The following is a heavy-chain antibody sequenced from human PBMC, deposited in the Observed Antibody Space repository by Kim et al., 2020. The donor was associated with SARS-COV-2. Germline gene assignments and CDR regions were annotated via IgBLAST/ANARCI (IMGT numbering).Heavy chain of an antibody. CDR2: ISAYNGNT. Sequence: ASVKVSCKASGYTFTSYGISWVRQAPGQGLEWMGWISAYNGNTNYAQKLQGRVTMTTDTSTSTAYMELRSLRSDDTAVYYCARDALLWFGDESGGFDYWGQGTLVTVSS. V-gene: IGHV1-18*01. CDR1: GYTFTSYG. D-gene: IGHD3-10*01. J-gene: IGHJ4*02. CDR3: ARDALLWFGDESGGFDY.